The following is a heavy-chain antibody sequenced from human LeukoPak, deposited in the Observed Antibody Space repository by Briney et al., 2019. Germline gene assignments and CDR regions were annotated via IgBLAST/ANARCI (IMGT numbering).Heavy chain of an antibody. D-gene: IGHD3/OR15-3a*01. CDR3: AREWTGYFDY. Sequence: SETLSLTCTVSGYSISSGYYWGWIRQPPGKGLEWIGSIYHSGSTNYNPSLKSRVTISVDTSKNQFSLKLSSVTAADTAVYYCAREWTGYFDYWGQGTLVTVSS. J-gene: IGHJ4*02. CDR2: IYHSGST. CDR1: GYSISSGYY. V-gene: IGHV4-38-2*02.